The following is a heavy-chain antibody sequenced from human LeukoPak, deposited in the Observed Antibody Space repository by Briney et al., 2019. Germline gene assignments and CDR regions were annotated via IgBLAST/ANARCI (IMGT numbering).Heavy chain of an antibody. CDR3: ARYGGGGGYFDY. V-gene: IGHV4-59*01. J-gene: IGHJ4*02. Sequence: SETLSLTCTVSGGSISSYYWSWIRQPPGKGLEWIGYIYYSGSTNYNPSLKSRVTISVDTSKNQFSLKLSSVTAADTAVYYCARYGGGGGYFDYCGQGTLVTVSS. CDR2: IYYSGST. D-gene: IGHD2-21*01. CDR1: GGSISSYY.